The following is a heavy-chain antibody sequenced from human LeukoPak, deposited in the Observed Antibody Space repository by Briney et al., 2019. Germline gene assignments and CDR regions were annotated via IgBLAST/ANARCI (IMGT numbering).Heavy chain of an antibody. J-gene: IGHJ4*02. V-gene: IGHV3-15*01. CDR2: IKSKPYGETT. CDR3: TTTPRWELPPLDY. Sequence: GGSLRLSCAASGFTFSDAWMSWVRQAPGMGLEWVGRIKSKPYGETTDYAAPVKGRFTISRDDSKDTLYLQMNSLKTEDTAVYYCTTTPRWELPPLDYWGQGTLVTVSS. D-gene: IGHD1-26*01. CDR1: GFTFSDAW.